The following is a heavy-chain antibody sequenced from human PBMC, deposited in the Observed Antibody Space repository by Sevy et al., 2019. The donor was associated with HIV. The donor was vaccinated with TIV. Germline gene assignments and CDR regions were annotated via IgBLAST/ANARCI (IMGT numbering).Heavy chain of an antibody. Sequence: SETLSLTCVVSGYSISSGYWWDWFRRPPGKGLEWIGAINYTGTTQYTPSLNRRVTVSADTSKNLFSLRLSSMTAADTAVYYCASHDWGREDYWGQGTLVTVSS. J-gene: IGHJ4*02. D-gene: IGHD7-27*01. CDR3: ASHDWGREDY. CDR1: GYSISSGYW. CDR2: INYTGTT. V-gene: IGHV4-38-2*01.